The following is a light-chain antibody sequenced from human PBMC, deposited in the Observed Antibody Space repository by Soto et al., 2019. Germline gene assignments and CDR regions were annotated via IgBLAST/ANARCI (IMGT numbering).Light chain of an antibody. V-gene: IGLV2-23*01. Sequence: QSALTQPASASGSPGQSITISCTGTTSDVGSYNLVSWYQQHTGKSPKLMIYEGSKRPSGVSNRFSGSKSGNTASLTISGLQAENEADYYCCSYASSRSLVFGGGTKLTV. CDR2: EGS. CDR1: TSDVGSYNL. CDR3: CSYASSRSLV. J-gene: IGLJ2*01.